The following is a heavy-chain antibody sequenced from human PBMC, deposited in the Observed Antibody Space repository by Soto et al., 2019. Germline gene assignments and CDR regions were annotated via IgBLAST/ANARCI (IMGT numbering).Heavy chain of an antibody. Sequence: GGSLRLSCTASGFTFGDYAMSWVRQAPGKGLEWVGFIRSKAYGGTTEYAASVKGRFTISRDDSKSIAYLQMNSLKTEETAVYYCTRAKSNLEAFDIGGQGTMVTVS. CDR1: GFTFGDYA. D-gene: IGHD4-4*01. V-gene: IGHV3-49*04. J-gene: IGHJ3*02. CDR3: TRAKSNLEAFDI. CDR2: IRSKAYGGTT.